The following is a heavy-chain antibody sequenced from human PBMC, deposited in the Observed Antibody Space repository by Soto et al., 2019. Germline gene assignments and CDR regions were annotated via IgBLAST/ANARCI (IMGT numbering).Heavy chain of an antibody. J-gene: IGHJ6*03. CDR1: GYTFTSYA. D-gene: IGHD2-8*01. V-gene: IGHV1-3*01. Sequence: GASVKVSCKASGYTFTSYAMHWVRQAPGQRLEWMGWINAGNGNTKYSQKFQGRVTITRDTSASTAYMELSSLRSEDTAVYYCARGGRYCTNGVCYRSSNYYYYYMDVWGKGTTVTVSS. CDR2: INAGNGNT. CDR3: ARGGRYCTNGVCYRSSNYYYYYMDV.